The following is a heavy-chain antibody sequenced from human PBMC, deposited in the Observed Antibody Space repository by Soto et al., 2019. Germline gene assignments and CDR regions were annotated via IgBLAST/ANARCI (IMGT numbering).Heavy chain of an antibody. V-gene: IGHV1-69*13. D-gene: IGHD3-3*01. CDR2: IIPIFGTA. CDR3: ARDPTRRNTIFGVVTFGAFDI. CDR1: GGTFSSYA. Sequence: SVKVSCKASGGTFSSYAISWLRQAPGQGLEWMGGIIPIFGTANYAQKFQGRVTITADESTSTAYMELSSLRSEDTAVYYCARDPTRRNTIFGVVTFGAFDIWGQGTIVTV. J-gene: IGHJ3*02.